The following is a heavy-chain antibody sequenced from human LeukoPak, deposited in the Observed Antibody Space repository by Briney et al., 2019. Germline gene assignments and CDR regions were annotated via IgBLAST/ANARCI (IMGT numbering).Heavy chain of an antibody. Sequence: GESLKISCKGSGYSFTSYWIGWVRQMPGKGLEWMGIIYPGDSDTRYSPSFQGQVTISADKSISTAYLQWSSLKASDTAMYYCARHKGYDILTGYFVPPFDYWGQGTLVTVSS. J-gene: IGHJ4*02. CDR3: ARHKGYDILTGYFVPPFDY. CDR1: GYSFTSYW. D-gene: IGHD3-9*01. CDR2: IYPGDSDT. V-gene: IGHV5-51*01.